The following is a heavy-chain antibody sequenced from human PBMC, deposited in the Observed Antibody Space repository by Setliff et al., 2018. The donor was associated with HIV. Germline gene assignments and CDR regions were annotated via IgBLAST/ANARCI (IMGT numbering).Heavy chain of an antibody. CDR1: GYILGTHE. D-gene: IGHD2-15*01. CDR3: ARDRALRITRVFDL. V-gene: IGHV1-18*01. CDR2: ISVGNSIT. J-gene: IGHJ4*02. Sequence: VASVKVSCKASGYILGTHEISWVRQAPGQGLEWMGWISVGNSITNYAQKFQARVTMTTDTSTNTAHMDLRSLRSDDTAVYYCARDRALRITRVFDLWGQGTLVTVSS.